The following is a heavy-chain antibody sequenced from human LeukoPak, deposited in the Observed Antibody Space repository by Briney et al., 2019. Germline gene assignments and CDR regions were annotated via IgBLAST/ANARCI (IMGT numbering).Heavy chain of an antibody. CDR1: GYTFTGYY. Sequence: GASVKVSCKASGYTFTGYYMHWVRQAPGQGLEWMGWINPNSGGTNYAQKFQGRVTMTRDTSISTAYMELSRLRSEDTAVYYCARGDGRKMHAFDIWGQGTMVTVSS. CDR3: ARGDGRKMHAFDI. D-gene: IGHD3-16*01. V-gene: IGHV1-2*02. CDR2: INPNSGGT. J-gene: IGHJ3*02.